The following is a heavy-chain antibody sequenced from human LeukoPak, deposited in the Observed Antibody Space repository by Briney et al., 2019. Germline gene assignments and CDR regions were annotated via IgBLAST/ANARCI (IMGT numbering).Heavy chain of an antibody. Sequence: SETLSLTCTVSGGSIRYYWSWIRHPAGKGLEWIGRIYTSGSTNYNPSLKRRVTMSVDTSKNQFPLKLSSVTAADTAVYYCARELVNYYDSSGYYYFGYWGQGTLVTVSS. CDR2: IYTSGST. V-gene: IGHV4-4*07. CDR1: GGSIRYY. J-gene: IGHJ4*02. CDR3: ARELVNYYDSSGYYYFGY. D-gene: IGHD3-22*01.